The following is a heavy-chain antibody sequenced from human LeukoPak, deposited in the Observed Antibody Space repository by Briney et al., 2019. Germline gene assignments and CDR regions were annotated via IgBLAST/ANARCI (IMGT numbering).Heavy chain of an antibody. V-gene: IGHV3-43*02. CDR2: ISGDGGST. J-gene: IGHJ5*02. D-gene: IGHD6-13*01. CDR1: GFTFDDYA. CDR3: AKGGLYSSSWYEDWFDP. Sequence: GGSLRLSCAASGFTFDDYAMHWVRQAPGKGLEWVSLISGDGGSTYYADSVKGRFTISRDNAKNSLYLQMNSLRAEDMALYYCAKGGLYSSSWYEDWFDPWGQGTLVTVSS.